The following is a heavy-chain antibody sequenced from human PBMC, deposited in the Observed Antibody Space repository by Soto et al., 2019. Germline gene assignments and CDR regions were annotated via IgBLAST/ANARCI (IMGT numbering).Heavy chain of an antibody. J-gene: IGHJ6*02. CDR3: ARQHDFWSGYYPYYYYYGMDV. D-gene: IGHD3-3*01. CDR1: GGSFSGYY. V-gene: IGHV4-39*01. CDR2: IYYSGST. Sequence: SETLSLTCAVYGGSFSGYYWGWIRQPPGKGLEWIGSIYYSGSTYYNPPLKSRVTISVDTSKNQFSLKLSSVTAADTAVYYCARQHDFWSGYYPYYYYYGMDVWGQGTTVTVSS.